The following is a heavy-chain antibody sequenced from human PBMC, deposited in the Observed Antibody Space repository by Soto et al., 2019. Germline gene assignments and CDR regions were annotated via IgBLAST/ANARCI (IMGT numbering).Heavy chain of an antibody. J-gene: IGHJ5*02. CDR3: AHRVPIEGHFDP. CDR2: IYWDDDR. CDR1: GFSLSTSGVA. V-gene: IGHV2-5*02. Sequence: QITLKESGPTLVKPTQTLTLTCSFSGFSLSTSGVAVGWIRQPPGKALEWLAVIYWDDDRRYSPSLKSRLTITKDTSKTQVVLRMTNMDPVDTATYYCAHRVPIEGHFDPWGQGTLVTVSS.